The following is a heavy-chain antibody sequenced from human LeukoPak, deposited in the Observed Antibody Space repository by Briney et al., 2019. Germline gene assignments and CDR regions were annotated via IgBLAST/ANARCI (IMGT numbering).Heavy chain of an antibody. J-gene: IGHJ6*03. CDR1: GFTFSNYG. CDR2: IRYDGSNK. V-gene: IGHV3-30*02. CDR3: AKGSKAVLFTRDHYMDF. Sequence: PGGSLRLSCAASGFTFSNYGMHWVRQAPGKGLEWVAFIRYDGSNKYYADSVRGRFTISRDNSKNTLYLQMNSLRAEDTAVYFCAKGSKAVLFTRDHYMDFWGKGTTVTISS. D-gene: IGHD6-19*01.